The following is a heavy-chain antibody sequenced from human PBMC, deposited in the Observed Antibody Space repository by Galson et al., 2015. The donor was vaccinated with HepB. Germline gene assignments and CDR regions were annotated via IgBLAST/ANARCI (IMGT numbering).Heavy chain of an antibody. CDR1: GHTFTTYN. V-gene: IGHV1-46*01. J-gene: IGHJ4*02. D-gene: IGHD6-19*01. CDR2: INLRGGNT. CDR3: TRGLDSTGWSFDY. Sequence: SVKVSCKASGHTFTTYNLHWVRQAPGQGLEWMGMINLRGGNTNYTQKFRGRVTMTRDTSTSTVYMELSSLTSKDTAFYFCTRGLDSTGWSFDYWGQGTLVTVSS.